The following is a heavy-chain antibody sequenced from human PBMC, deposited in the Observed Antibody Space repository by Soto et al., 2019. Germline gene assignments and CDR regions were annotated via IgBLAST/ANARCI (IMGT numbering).Heavy chain of an antibody. CDR2: ISYDGSNK. D-gene: IGHD3-22*01. Sequence: HPGGSLRLSCAASGFTVSSNYMSWVRQAPGKGLEWVAVISYDGSNKYYADSVKGRFTISRDNSKNTLYLQMNSLRAEDTAVYYCANSPTYYYDSSGYFSYWGQGTLVTVSS. CDR1: GFTVSSNY. V-gene: IGHV3-30*18. CDR3: ANSPTYYYDSSGYFSY. J-gene: IGHJ4*02.